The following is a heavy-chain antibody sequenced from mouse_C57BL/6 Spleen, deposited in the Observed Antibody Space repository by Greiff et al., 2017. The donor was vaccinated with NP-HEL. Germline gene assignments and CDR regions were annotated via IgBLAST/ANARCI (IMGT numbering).Heavy chain of an antibody. CDR3: ARHYGYDGPYAMDY. CDR2: IYPGDGDT. Sequence: VQLQQSGPELVKPGASVKISCKASGYAFSSSWMNWVKQRPGKGLEWIGRIYPGDGDTNYNGKFKGKATLTADKSSSTAYMQLSSLTSEDSAVYFCARHYGYDGPYAMDYWGQGTSVTVSS. CDR1: GYAFSSSW. V-gene: IGHV1-82*01. J-gene: IGHJ4*01. D-gene: IGHD2-2*01.